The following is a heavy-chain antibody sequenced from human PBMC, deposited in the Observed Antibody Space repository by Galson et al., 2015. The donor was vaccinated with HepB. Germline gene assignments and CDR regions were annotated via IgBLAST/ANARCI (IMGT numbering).Heavy chain of an antibody. CDR2: ISYDGSNK. Sequence: SLRLSCAASGFTFSSYAMHWVRQAPGKGLEWVAVISYDGSNKYYADSVKGRFTISRDNSKNTLYLQMNSLRAEDTAVYYCARREEYDTAMVTPYYYMDVWGKGTTVTVSS. CDR1: GFTFSSYA. V-gene: IGHV3-30-3*01. J-gene: IGHJ6*03. CDR3: ARREEYDTAMVTPYYYMDV. D-gene: IGHD5-18*01.